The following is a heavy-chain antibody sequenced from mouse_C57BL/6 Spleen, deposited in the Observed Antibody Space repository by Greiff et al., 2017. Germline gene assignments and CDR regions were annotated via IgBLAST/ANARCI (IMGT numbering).Heavy chain of an antibody. CDR3: ARGTTEAPFAY. Sequence: QLQLKQPGAELVRPGSSVKLSCKASGYTFTSYWMHWVKQRPIQGLEWIGNIDPSDSDTHYNQKFKDKATLTVDKSSSTAYMQLSSLTSEDSAVYYCARGTTEAPFAYWGQGTLVTVSA. CDR2: IDPSDSDT. D-gene: IGHD2-14*01. V-gene: IGHV1-52*01. CDR1: GYTFTSYW. J-gene: IGHJ3*01.